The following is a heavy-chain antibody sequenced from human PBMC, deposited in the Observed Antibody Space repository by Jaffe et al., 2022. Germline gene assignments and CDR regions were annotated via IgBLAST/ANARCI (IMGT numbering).Heavy chain of an antibody. CDR1: GYTFTGYY. J-gene: IGHJ5*02. V-gene: IGHV1-2*02. D-gene: IGHD6-13*01. CDR3: ARNRAAAGTMGYNWFDP. CDR2: INPNSGGT. Sequence: QVQLVQSGAEVKKPGASVKVSCKASGYTFTGYYMHWVRQAPGQGLEWMGWINPNSGGTNYAQKFQGRVTMTRDTSISTAYMELSRLRSDDTAVYYCARNRAAAGTMGYNWFDPWGQGTLVTVSS.